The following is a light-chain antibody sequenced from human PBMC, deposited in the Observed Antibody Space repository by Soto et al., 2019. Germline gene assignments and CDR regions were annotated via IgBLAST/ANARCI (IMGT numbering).Light chain of an antibody. J-gene: IGKJ1*01. CDR2: GAS. CDR3: QQYNNWPRT. V-gene: IGKV3-15*01. Sequence: EILMTQSPASLAVSPVEGGTLSFRASQSVSNYLAWYQQIPGQPPRLLIYGASTRATGIPARFSGSGSGTEFTLTISSLQSEDFAVYYCQQYNNWPRTFGQGTKV. CDR1: QSVSNY.